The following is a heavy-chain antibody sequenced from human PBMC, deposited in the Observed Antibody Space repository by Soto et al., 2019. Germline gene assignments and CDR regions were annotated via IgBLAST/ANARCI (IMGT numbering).Heavy chain of an antibody. J-gene: IGHJ2*01. CDR1: GGSISSGGYY. V-gene: IGHV4-31*03. CDR3: ARWGSYCGGDCSPGYWYFDL. D-gene: IGHD2-21*02. CDR2: IYYSGST. Sequence: QVQLQESGPGLVKPSQTLSLTCTVSGGSISSGGYYWSWIRQHPGKGLEWIGYIYYSGSTYYNPSHKSRVTIAVDTSKNQFSLKLSSVTAADTAVYYCARWGSYCGGDCSPGYWYFDLWGRGTLVTVSS.